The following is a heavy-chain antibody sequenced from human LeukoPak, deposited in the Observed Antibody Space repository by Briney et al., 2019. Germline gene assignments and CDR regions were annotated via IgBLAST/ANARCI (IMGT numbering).Heavy chain of an antibody. V-gene: IGHV1-69*06. Sequence: SVKVSCKASRGTFSSYAINWVRQAPGQGLEWMGGIIPIFGTANYAQKFQGRVTITADKSTSTAYMELSSLRSEDTAVYYCARKVPNDSSGYYYRGQFDPWGQGTLVTVSS. D-gene: IGHD3-22*01. J-gene: IGHJ5*02. CDR2: IIPIFGTA. CDR3: ARKVPNDSSGYYYRGQFDP. CDR1: RGTFSSYA.